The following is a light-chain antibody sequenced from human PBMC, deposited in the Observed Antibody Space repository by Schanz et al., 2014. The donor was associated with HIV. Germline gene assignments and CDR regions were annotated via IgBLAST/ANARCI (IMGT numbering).Light chain of an antibody. J-gene: IGLJ2*01. CDR2: GDT. CDR3: QSFDSSLSGSNVV. CDR1: NSNIGAGYD. Sequence: QSVLTQPPSVSGAPGRRVTISCTGSNSNIGAGYDVHWYQQSPGTAPKLLIYGDTRRPSGVPDRFSGSKSGTSASLAITGLQAEDEADYYCQSFDSSLSGSNVVFGGGTKLTVL. V-gene: IGLV1-40*01.